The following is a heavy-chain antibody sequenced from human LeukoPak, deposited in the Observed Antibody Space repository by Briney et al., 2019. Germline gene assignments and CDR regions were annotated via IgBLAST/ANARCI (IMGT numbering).Heavy chain of an antibody. CDR1: GFTFSSYG. D-gene: IGHD2/OR15-2a*01. CDR3: AREGPRGNSQFDY. CDR2: IWYDGSNK. J-gene: IGHJ4*02. Sequence: GGSLRLSWAASGFTFSSYGMHWVRQAPGKGLEWVALIWYDGSNKYYADSVKGRLTISRDNSKNTLYLQMNSLRAEDTAVYYCAREGPRGNSQFDYWGQGTLVTVSS. V-gene: IGHV3-33*01.